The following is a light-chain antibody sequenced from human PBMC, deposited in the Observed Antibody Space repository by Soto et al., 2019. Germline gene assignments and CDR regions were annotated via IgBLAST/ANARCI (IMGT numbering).Light chain of an antibody. V-gene: IGKV3-20*01. CDR3: PHYGRCPLS. CDR1: QSVSSTF. Sequence: SQSVSSTFLAWYQQKPGQAPRLLIYGASTRATGIPDRFSGSGSGTEFKLSIRSLEADAVSLYYCPHYGRCPLSFCGGTKVDIK. CDR2: GAS. J-gene: IGKJ4*01.